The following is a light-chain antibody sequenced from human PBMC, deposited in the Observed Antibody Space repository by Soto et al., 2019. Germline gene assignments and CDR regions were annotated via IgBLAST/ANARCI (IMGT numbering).Light chain of an antibody. CDR1: ALPRRY. Sequence: SYDLTQPPSVSVSPGQTARITCSGDALPRRYASWYRQKPGQAPVLVMFKDSERPSGIPERFSGSSSGTTVTLTISGVQAEDEADYYCQSADSSGTYVFGSGTKVT. V-gene: IGLV3-25*02. CDR2: KDS. CDR3: QSADSSGTYV. J-gene: IGLJ1*01.